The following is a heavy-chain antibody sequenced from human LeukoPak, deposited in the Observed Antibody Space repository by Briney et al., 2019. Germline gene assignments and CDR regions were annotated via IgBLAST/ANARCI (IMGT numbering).Heavy chain of an antibody. CDR3: VRWSGTYPLYYLDY. CDR1: GYTFSSHG. D-gene: IGHD1-26*01. J-gene: IGHJ4*02. V-gene: IGHV3-30*02. Sequence: GGSLRLSCATSGYTFSSHGLHWVRQAPGKGLECVASIRHDGGDKYYSESVKGRFTISKDNTKNTLFLYMNSLRPEDMAMYYCVRWSGTYPLYYLDYWGQGPWSPSP. CDR2: IRHDGGDK.